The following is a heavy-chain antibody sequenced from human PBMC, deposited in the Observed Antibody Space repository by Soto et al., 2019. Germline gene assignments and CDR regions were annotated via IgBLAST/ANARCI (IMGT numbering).Heavy chain of an antibody. CDR1: GYTFTGHY. CDR3: GRGRSGQIVVFY. V-gene: IGHV1-2*02. J-gene: IGHJ4*02. D-gene: IGHD5-12*01. CDR2: IGPEGGAT. Sequence: ASVKVSCKASGYTFTGHYIHWVRQAPEQGPEWMGEIGPEGGATRYAQKFQGRVTMTRDMSITTVYMELNNPSPDDTAVYYCGRGRSGQIVVFYWGQGTPVTVSS.